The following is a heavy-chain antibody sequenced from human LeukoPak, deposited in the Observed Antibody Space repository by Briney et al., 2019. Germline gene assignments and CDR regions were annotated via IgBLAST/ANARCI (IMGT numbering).Heavy chain of an antibody. Sequence: GGSLRLSCAASGFTLRSYNMSWVRQAPGKGLEWVSSINWGSNHIYYADAVQGRITISRDNAKNSLYLQMNSLRAEDTAIYYCARDNSGWSRDYWGQGTLVTVSS. CDR2: INWGSNHI. D-gene: IGHD6-19*01. J-gene: IGHJ4*02. V-gene: IGHV3-21*06. CDR1: GFTLRSYN. CDR3: ARDNSGWSRDY.